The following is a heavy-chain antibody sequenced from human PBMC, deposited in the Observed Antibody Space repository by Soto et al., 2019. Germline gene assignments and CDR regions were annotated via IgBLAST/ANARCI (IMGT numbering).Heavy chain of an antibody. V-gene: IGHV3-11*01. J-gene: IGHJ4*02. CDR3: AREDLCTTGTCLLLRRKTNYFDY. CDR2: ISHNSDSF. Sequence: QVQLVESGGGLVKPGESLRVSCTASGFSFGDYYMSWIRQAPGKGLEWISYISHNSDSFYYADSVKGRFTVSRDNSKNSLFLQMYNLRAEYTAVYYCAREDLCTTGTCLLLRRKTNYFDYWGPGTQVTVSS. CDR1: GFSFGDYY. D-gene: IGHD1-1*01.